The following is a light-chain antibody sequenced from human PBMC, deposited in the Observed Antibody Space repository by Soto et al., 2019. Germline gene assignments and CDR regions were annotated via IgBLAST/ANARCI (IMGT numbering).Light chain of an antibody. CDR1: SSNIGAGYG. J-gene: IGLJ2*01. V-gene: IGLV1-40*01. CDR3: QSYDSHLSGSL. Sequence: QSVLTQPPSVSGAPGQRVTISCAGTSSNIGAGYGVHWYQQLPGRPPKLLIHNYVNRPSGVADRFSGSKSGTSASLAITGLQGDDEGDYYCQSYDSHLSGSLFGGGTKLTVL. CDR2: NYV.